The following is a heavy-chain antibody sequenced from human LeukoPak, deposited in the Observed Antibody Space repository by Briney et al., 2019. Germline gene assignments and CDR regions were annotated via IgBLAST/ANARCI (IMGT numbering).Heavy chain of an antibody. D-gene: IGHD3-10*01. CDR2: IYYSGST. J-gene: IGHJ4*02. V-gene: IGHV4-59*01. Sequence: SETLSLTCTVSGGSISSYYWSWIRQPPGKGLEWIGYIYYSGSTNYNPPLKSRVTISVDTSKNQFSLKLSSVTAADTAVYYCARASQGRHYYGSGTTFDYWGQGTLVTVSS. CDR1: GGSISSYY. CDR3: ARASQGRHYYGSGTTFDY.